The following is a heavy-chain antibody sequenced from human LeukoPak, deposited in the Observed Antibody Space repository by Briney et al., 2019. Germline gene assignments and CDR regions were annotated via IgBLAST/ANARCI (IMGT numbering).Heavy chain of an antibody. CDR3: ASTRENRIAVAGRAPLDY. CDR2: IYYSGST. V-gene: IGHV4-59*12. Sequence: KPSETLSLTCTVSGGSISSYYWSWIRQPPGKGLEWIGYIYYSGSTNYNPSLKSRVTISVDTSKNQFSLKLSSVTAADTAVYYCASTRENRIAVAGRAPLDYWGQGTLVTVSS. J-gene: IGHJ4*02. CDR1: GGSISSYY. D-gene: IGHD6-19*01.